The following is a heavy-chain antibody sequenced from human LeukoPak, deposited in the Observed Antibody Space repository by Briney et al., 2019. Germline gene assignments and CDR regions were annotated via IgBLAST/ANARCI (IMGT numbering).Heavy chain of an antibody. V-gene: IGHV3-74*01. CDR3: AKVGVRAVAGTFDY. CDR2: INPDGRTT. Sequence: PGGSLRLSCAASGFSFSSYWMHWVRQDAGKGLMWVSRINPDGRTTDYADSGKGRFTISRDNSKNTLYLQMNSLRAEDTAVYYCAKVGVRAVAGTFDYWGQGTLVTVSS. D-gene: IGHD6-19*01. J-gene: IGHJ4*02. CDR1: GFSFSSYW.